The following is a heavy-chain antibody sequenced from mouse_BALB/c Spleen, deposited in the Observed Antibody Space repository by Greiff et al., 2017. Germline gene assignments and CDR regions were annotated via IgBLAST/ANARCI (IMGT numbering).Heavy chain of an antibody. CDR2: ISYDGSN. D-gene: IGHD2-4*01. Sequence: EVKLVESGPGLVKPSQSLSLTCSVTGYSITSGYYWNWIRQFPGNKLEWMGYISYDGSNNYNPSLKNRISITRDTSKTQFFLKLNSVTTEDTATYYCAREGPTMITTWYFDYWGQGTTLTVSA. CDR1: GYSITSGYY. V-gene: IGHV3-6*02. CDR3: AREGPTMITTWYFDY. J-gene: IGHJ2*01.